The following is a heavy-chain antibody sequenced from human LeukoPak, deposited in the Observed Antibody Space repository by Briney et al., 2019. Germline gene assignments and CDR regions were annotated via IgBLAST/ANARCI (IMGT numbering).Heavy chain of an antibody. D-gene: IGHD2-2*01. J-gene: IGHJ3*02. V-gene: IGHV4-30-2*01. CDR1: GGSISSGGYY. Sequence: SETLSLTCTVSGGSISSGGYYWSWIRQPPGKGLEWIGYIYHSGSTYYNPSLKSRVTISVDRSENQFSLKLSSVTAADTAVYYCARDHIVVVPAAMGVGAFDIWGQGTMVTVSS. CDR3: ARDHIVVVPAAMGVGAFDI. CDR2: IYHSGST.